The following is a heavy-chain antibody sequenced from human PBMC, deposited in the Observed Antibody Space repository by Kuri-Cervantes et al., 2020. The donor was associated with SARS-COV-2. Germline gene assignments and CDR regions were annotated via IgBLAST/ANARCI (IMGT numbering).Heavy chain of an antibody. D-gene: IGHD2-15*01. Sequence: KVSCKGSGYSFTSYWIGWVRQMPGKGLEWMGIIYPGDSDTRYSPSFQGQVTISADKSISTAYLQWSSLKASDTATYYCARGGGPSLRYYYYYMDVWGKGTTVTVSS. J-gene: IGHJ6*03. CDR3: ARGGGPSLRYYYYYMDV. V-gene: IGHV5-51*01. CDR1: GYSFTSYW. CDR2: IYPGDSDT.